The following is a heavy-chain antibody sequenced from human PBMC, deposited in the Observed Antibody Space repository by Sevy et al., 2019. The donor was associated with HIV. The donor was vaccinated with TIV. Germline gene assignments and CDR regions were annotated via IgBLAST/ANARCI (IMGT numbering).Heavy chain of an antibody. CDR3: ATTKDYYESSGEPFDY. D-gene: IGHD3-22*01. J-gene: IGHJ4*02. CDR2: FDPEDAET. V-gene: IGHV1-24*01. CDR1: GSTLSQMA. Sequence: ASVKVSCKVSGSTLSQMAMHWVRQAPGKGLEWMATFDPEDAETIYTQTLQGRVTMTEDTSRDTAYMELSNLRSEDTAVYYCATTKDYYESSGEPFDYWGQGTLVTVSS.